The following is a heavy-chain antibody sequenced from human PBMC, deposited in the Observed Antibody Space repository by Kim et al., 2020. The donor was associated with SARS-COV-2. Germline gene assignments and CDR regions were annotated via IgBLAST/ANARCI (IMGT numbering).Heavy chain of an antibody. D-gene: IGHD3-10*01. CDR2: IDWDDDK. CDR3: ARTHYYGSGRSGYYYGMDV. J-gene: IGHJ6*02. CDR1: GFSLSTSGMC. V-gene: IGHV2-70*01. Sequence: SGPTLVNPTQTLTLTCTFSGFSLSTSGMCVSWIRQPPGKPLEWLALIDWDDDKYYSTSLKTRLTISKDTSKNPVVLTMTNMDPVDTATYYCARTHYYGSGRSGYYYGMDVWGQGTTVTVSS.